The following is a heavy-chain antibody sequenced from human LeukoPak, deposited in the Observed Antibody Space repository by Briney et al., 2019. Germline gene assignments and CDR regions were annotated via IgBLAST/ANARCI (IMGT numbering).Heavy chain of an antibody. V-gene: IGHV4-39*07. CDR3: ARVAVGATTQFDAFDI. Sequence: SETLSLTCTVSGGSISSYYWSWIRQPPGKGLEWIGSIYCSGSTYYNPSLKSRVTISVDTSKNQFSLKLSSVTAADTAVYYCARVAVGATTQFDAFDIWGQGTMVTVSS. CDR2: IYCSGST. D-gene: IGHD1-26*01. J-gene: IGHJ3*02. CDR1: GGSISSYY.